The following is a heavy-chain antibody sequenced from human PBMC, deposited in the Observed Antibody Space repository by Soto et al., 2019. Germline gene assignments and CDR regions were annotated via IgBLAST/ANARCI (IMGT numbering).Heavy chain of an antibody. D-gene: IGHD6-19*01. J-gene: IGHJ4*02. CDR2: IAGNGVTT. CDR1: GFAFSNYA. CDR3: AKGIGSGWYGADY. V-gene: IGHV3-23*01. Sequence: EVQLLNSWGGLVQPGGSLRLSCAASGFAFSNYAMSWVRHAPGKGLEWVSGIAGNGVTTYYADSVKGRFTISRDNSKNTLYLQMNSLSAEDTAIYYCAKGIGSGWYGADYWGQGTLVTVSS.